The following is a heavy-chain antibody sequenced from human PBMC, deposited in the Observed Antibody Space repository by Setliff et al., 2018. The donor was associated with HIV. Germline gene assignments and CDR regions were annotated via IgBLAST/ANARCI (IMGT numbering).Heavy chain of an antibody. CDR1: GYTFTSYY. V-gene: IGHV1-69-2*01. CDR2: VDPEDDKT. D-gene: IGHD3-9*01. Sequence: ASVKVSCKASGYTFTSYYMHWVRQAPGKGLEWMGRVDPEDDKTIYAEKFQGRVTMTTATSSDTAYMELSSLRSEDTALYYCAGSILTGYYTFGADYWGQGTLVTVSS. J-gene: IGHJ4*02. CDR3: AGSILTGYYTFGADY.